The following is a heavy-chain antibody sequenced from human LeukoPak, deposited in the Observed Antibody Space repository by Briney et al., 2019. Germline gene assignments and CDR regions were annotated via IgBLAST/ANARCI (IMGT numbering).Heavy chain of an antibody. Sequence: GASVKVSCKASGYTFTSYYMHWVRQAPGQGLEWMGIINPSGGSTSYAQKFQGRVTMTRDMSTSTVYMELSSLRSEDTAVYYCASSGNLQLWPSYWGQGTLVTVSS. D-gene: IGHD5-18*01. CDR3: ASSGNLQLWPSY. CDR2: INPSGGST. J-gene: IGHJ4*02. V-gene: IGHV1-46*01. CDR1: GYTFTSYY.